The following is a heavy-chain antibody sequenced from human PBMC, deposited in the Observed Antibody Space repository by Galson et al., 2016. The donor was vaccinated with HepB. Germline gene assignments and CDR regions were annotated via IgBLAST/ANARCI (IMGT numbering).Heavy chain of an antibody. CDR1: GFTFNAHW. Sequence: SLRLSCAASGFTFNAHWMNWVRQAPGKGLEWVANIRGDGIVSYYAESVGGRFTIPRDNAKNSLYLQMNGLRVDETAVYYCSKEMTGSYFDWGQGTLVTVSS. V-gene: IGHV3-7*01. CDR2: IRGDGIVS. J-gene: IGHJ4*02. CDR3: SKEMTGSYFD. D-gene: IGHD3-10*01.